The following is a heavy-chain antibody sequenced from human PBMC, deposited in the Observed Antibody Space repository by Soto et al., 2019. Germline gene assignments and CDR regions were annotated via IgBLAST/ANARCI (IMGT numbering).Heavy chain of an antibody. CDR1: GFTFSSYS. CDR3: ATGYRTAYYYDSSDPHHFDY. D-gene: IGHD3-22*01. J-gene: IGHJ4*02. Sequence: GGSLRLSCAASGFTFSSYSMNWVRQAPGKGLEWVSSISSSSSYIYYADSVKGRFTISRDNAKNSLYLQMNSLRAEDTAVYYCATGYRTAYYYDSSDPHHFDYRGQGTLVTVSS. V-gene: IGHV3-21*01. CDR2: ISSSSSYI.